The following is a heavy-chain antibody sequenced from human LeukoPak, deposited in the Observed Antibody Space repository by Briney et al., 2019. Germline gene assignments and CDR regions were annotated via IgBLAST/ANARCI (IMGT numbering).Heavy chain of an antibody. D-gene: IGHD1-26*01. J-gene: IGHJ3*02. V-gene: IGHV4-34*01. CDR2: INHSGST. CDR3: ARHSRYLTFDI. CDR1: GGSFSGYY. Sequence: SETLSLTCAVYGGSFSGYYWSWIRQPPGKGLEWIGEINHSGSTNYNPSLKSRVTISVDTSKNQFSLKLSSVTAADTAVYYCARHSRYLTFDIWGQGTMVTVSS.